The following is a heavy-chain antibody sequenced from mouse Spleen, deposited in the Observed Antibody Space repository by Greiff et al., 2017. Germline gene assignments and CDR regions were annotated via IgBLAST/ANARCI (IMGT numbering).Heavy chain of an antibody. CDR3: TRGPPYDSTGDFAY. J-gene: IGHJ3*01. CDR2: IYPGNSDT. D-gene: IGHD2-4*01. Sequence: EVQLQESGTVLARPGASVKMSCKASGYTFTSYWMHWVKQRPGQGLEWIGAIYPGNSDTSYNQKFKGKAKLTAVTSTSTAYMELSSLTNEDSAVYYCTRGPPYDSTGDFAYWGQGTLVTVSA. V-gene: IGHV1-5*01. CDR1: GYTFTSYW.